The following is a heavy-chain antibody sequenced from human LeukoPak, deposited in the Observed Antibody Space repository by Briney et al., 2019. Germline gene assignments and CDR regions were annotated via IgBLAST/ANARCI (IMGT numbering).Heavy chain of an antibody. D-gene: IGHD3-16*01. Sequence: GASVKVSCKASGYTFTNYYMHWVRQAPGQGLEWMGWISAYNGNTNYAQKLQGRVTMTTDTSTSTAYMELRSLRSDDTAVYYCARSRDASDTYFDYWGQGTLVTVSS. CDR2: ISAYNGNT. CDR1: GYTFTNYY. J-gene: IGHJ4*02. CDR3: ARSRDASDTYFDY. V-gene: IGHV1-18*04.